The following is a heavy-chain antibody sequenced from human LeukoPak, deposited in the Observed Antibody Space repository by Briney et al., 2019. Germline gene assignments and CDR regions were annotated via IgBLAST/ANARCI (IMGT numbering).Heavy chain of an antibody. CDR1: GDTSSSHS. CDR2: IIPSLGMA. Sequence: ASVKVSCKASGDTSSSHSISWVRQAPGHGLEWMGRIIPSLGMANYAKKFQGRVTIIADKSTSTAYMELSSLRSEDTAVYYCATPHYSSGWYAFDYWGQGTLVTVSS. J-gene: IGHJ4*02. CDR3: ATPHYSSGWYAFDY. V-gene: IGHV1-69*02. D-gene: IGHD6-19*01.